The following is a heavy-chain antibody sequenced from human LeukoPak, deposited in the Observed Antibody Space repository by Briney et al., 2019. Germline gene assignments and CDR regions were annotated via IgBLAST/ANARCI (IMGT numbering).Heavy chain of an antibody. CDR2: ISDSGDGT. CDR3: AKWDTYYDSSGYYFY. J-gene: IGHJ4*02. D-gene: IGHD3-22*01. Sequence: HPGGSLRLSCAASGFTFRTYAMSWVRQAPGKGLEWVSGISDSGDGTYYADSVKGRFTISRDNSKNTLYLQMNSLRAEDTAVYYCAKWDTYYDSSGYYFYWGQGTLVTVSS. CDR1: GFTFRTYA. V-gene: IGHV3-23*01.